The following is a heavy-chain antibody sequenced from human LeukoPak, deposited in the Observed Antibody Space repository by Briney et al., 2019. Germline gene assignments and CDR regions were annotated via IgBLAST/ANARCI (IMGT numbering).Heavy chain of an antibody. CDR3: AKLNHYYDSSGFDY. D-gene: IGHD3-22*01. CDR1: GFTFSSYG. V-gene: IGHV3-30*18. CDR2: ISYDGSNK. Sequence: PGGSLRLSCAASGFTFSSYGMHWVRQAPGKGLEWVSVISYDGSNKYYADSVKGRFTISRDNSKNTLYLQMNSLRAEDTAVYYCAKLNHYYDSSGFDYWGQGTLVTVSS. J-gene: IGHJ4*02.